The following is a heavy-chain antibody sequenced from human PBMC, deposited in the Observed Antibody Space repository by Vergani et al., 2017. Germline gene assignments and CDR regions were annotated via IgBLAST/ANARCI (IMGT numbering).Heavy chain of an antibody. V-gene: IGHV1-69*13. CDR2: IIPIFGTA. CDR3: ARAKGPDDFWSGYYGLYFGY. D-gene: IGHD3-3*01. Sequence: QVQLVQSGAEVKKPGSSVKVSCKASGGTFSSYAISWVRQAPGQGLGWMGGIIPIFGTANYAQKFQGRVTITADESTSTAYMELSSLRSEDTAVYYCARAKGPDDFWSGYYGLYFGYWGQGTLVTVSS. CDR1: GGTFSSYA. J-gene: IGHJ4*02.